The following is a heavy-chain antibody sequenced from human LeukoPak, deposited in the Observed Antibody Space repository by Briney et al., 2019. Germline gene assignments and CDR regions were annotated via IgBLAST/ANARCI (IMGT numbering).Heavy chain of an antibody. D-gene: IGHD1-26*01. V-gene: IGHV1-46*01. J-gene: IGHJ4*02. Sequence: ASVKVSCKASGYTFTSYYMHWVRQAPGQGLEWMGIINLSGGSTSYAQKFQGRVTMTRDTSTSTVYMELSSLRSEDTAVYYCARNPQSEYSGSYLDYWGQGTLVTVSS. CDR1: GYTFTSYY. CDR2: INLSGGST. CDR3: ARNPQSEYSGSYLDY.